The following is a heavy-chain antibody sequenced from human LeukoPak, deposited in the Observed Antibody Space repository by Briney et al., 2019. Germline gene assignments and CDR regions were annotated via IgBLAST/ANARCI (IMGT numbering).Heavy chain of an antibody. CDR1: GVSISSYY. CDR2: IYTSGST. D-gene: IGHD4-17*01. Sequence: SETLSLTCTASGVSISSYYWSWIRQPAGKGLEWIGRIYTSGSTNYNPSLKSRVTMSVDTSKNPCSLKLSSVTAADTVVYYCARGYGDYGYYYYYYMDVWGKGTTVTVSS. J-gene: IGHJ6*03. CDR3: ARGYGDYGYYYYYYMDV. V-gene: IGHV4-4*07.